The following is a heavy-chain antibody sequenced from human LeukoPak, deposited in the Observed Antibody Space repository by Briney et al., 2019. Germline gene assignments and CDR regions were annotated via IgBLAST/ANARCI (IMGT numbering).Heavy chain of an antibody. J-gene: IGHJ3*02. CDR2: ISYDGSNK. V-gene: IGHV3-30*18. CDR1: GFTFSSYG. Sequence: GRSLRLSCAASGFTFSSYGMHWVRQAPGKGLEWVAVISYDGSNKYYADSVKGRFTISRDNSKNTLYLQMNSLRAEDTALYYCAKATYYDFWSGSGDAFDIWGQGTMVTVSS. CDR3: AKATYYDFWSGSGDAFDI. D-gene: IGHD3-3*01.